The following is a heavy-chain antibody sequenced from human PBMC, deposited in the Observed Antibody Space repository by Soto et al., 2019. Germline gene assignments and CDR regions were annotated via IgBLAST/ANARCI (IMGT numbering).Heavy chain of an antibody. V-gene: IGHV4-30-4*01. Sequence: SETLSLTCTVSGGSISSGNYYWSWIRQPPGKGLEWIGFISYSGSTYYNLSLKSRITISVDTSKNQFSLKLSSVTAADTAVYYCARREIQGPIDYWGQGTLVTVSS. CDR1: GGSISSGNYY. CDR3: ARREIQGPIDY. D-gene: IGHD1-26*01. CDR2: ISYSGST. J-gene: IGHJ4*02.